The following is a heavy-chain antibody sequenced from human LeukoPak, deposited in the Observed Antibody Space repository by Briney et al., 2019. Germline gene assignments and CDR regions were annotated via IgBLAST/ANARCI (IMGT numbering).Heavy chain of an antibody. CDR3: AKDLGYDILTGPGL. V-gene: IGHV3-23*01. Sequence: PGGSLRLSCAASGFTFISYGMNWVRQAPGKGLEWVSAISGSGGSTYYADSVKGRFTISRDNSKNTLYLQMNSLRAEDTAVYYCAKDLGYDILTGPGLWGQGTLVTVSS. J-gene: IGHJ4*02. CDR1: GFTFISYG. CDR2: ISGSGGST. D-gene: IGHD3-9*01.